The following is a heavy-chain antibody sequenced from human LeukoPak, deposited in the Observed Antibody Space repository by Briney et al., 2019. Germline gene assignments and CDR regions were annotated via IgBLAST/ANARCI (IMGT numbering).Heavy chain of an antibody. Sequence: SQTLSLTCAISGDSVSSILVTWNWIRQSPSRGLEWLGRTYFRSKLSTEYALSVHSRITVNADTSKNQFSLQLNSVTPEDTAVYYCARVRGGIFEDWGQGALVTVSS. J-gene: IGHJ4*02. CDR3: ARVRGGIFED. D-gene: IGHD3-16*01. CDR1: GDSVSSILVT. CDR2: TYFRSKLST. V-gene: IGHV6-1*01.